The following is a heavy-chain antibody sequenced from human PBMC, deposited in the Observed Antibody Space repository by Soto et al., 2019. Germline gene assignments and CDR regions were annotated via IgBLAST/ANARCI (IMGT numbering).Heavy chain of an antibody. Sequence: SETLSLTCAVYSGSFSGYYWSWIRQPPGKGLEWIGEINHSGSTNYNPSLKSRVTISVDTSKNQFSLKLSSVTAADTAVYYCARGRDVRGVILYYYGMDVWGQGTTVT. D-gene: IGHD3-10*02. J-gene: IGHJ6*02. CDR3: ARGRDVRGVILYYYGMDV. CDR2: INHSGST. V-gene: IGHV4-34*01. CDR1: SGSFSGYY.